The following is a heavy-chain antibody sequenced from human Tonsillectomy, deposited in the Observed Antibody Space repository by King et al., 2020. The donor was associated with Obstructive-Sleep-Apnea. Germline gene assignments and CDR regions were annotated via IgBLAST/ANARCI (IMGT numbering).Heavy chain of an antibody. CDR2: IRYDGSKK. Sequence: VQLVESGGGVVQPGRSLRLSCAASGFTFSSYGMHWVRQAPGKGLEWVAFIRYDGSKKYYGDSVKGRFTISRDNSKNTLYLQMNSLRAEDTAVYYCAKDYPDRGSDGYLDLWGRGTLVTVSS. D-gene: IGHD3-16*01. V-gene: IGHV3-30*02. CDR3: AKDYPDRGSDGYLDL. CDR1: GFTFSSYG. J-gene: IGHJ2*01.